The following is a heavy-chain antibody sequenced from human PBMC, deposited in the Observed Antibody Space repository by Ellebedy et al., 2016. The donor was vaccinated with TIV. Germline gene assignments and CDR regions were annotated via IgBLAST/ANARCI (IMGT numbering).Heavy chain of an antibody. CDR2: IKEDGSEK. Sequence: GESLKISCAASGFTFSRYWMSWVRQAPGKGLEWVANIKEDGSEKHYVDSVKGRFTISRDNAKNSLYLQMNSLRAEDTAVYYCVRDLHWSYFDWGQGTLVTVSS. J-gene: IGHJ4*02. D-gene: IGHD1-26*01. CDR3: VRDLHWSYFD. CDR1: GFTFSRYW. V-gene: IGHV3-7*03.